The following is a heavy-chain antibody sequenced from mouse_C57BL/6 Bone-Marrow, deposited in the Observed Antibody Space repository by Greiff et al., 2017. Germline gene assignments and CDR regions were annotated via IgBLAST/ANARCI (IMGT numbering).Heavy chain of an antibody. J-gene: IGHJ4*01. CDR3: ASDYVSQTPYSMDY. D-gene: IGHD2-13*01. Sequence: QVQLQQPGAELVMPGASVKLSCKASGYTFTSYWMPWVKQRPGQGLEWIGEIDPSDSYTNSTQKFKGKSTLTVDKSSSTAYMQLSSLPSEDSAVYYCASDYVSQTPYSMDYWGQGTSVTVSS. CDR2: IDPSDSYT. CDR1: GYTFTSYW. V-gene: IGHV1-69*01.